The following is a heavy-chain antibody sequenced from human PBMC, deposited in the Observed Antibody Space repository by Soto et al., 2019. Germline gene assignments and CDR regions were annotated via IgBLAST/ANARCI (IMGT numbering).Heavy chain of an antibody. J-gene: IGHJ4*02. V-gene: IGHV4-59*01. CDR3: ARVRRGYDEGDRDFYFDY. CDR1: GGSISSYY. Sequence: SETLSLTCTVSGGSISSYYWSWIRQPPGKGLEWIGYIYYSGSTNYNPSLKSRVTISVDTSKNQFSLKLSSVTAADTAVYYCARVRRGYDEGDRDFYFDYWGQGTLVTVSS. D-gene: IGHD5-12*01. CDR2: IYYSGST.